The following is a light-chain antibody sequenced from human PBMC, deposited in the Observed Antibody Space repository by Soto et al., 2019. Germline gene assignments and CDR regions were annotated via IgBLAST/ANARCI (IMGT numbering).Light chain of an antibody. CDR2: GAS. V-gene: IGKV3-15*01. Sequence: EIVMTQSPATLSVSPGERATLSCRASQSVGSDLAWYQQRPGQAPRLVIFGASTRATGIPARFSGSGSGTEFTLTICSLQSEDLAVYYCPQYNDCPPYTFGQGTKLEIK. J-gene: IGKJ2*01. CDR1: QSVGSD. CDR3: PQYNDCPPYT.